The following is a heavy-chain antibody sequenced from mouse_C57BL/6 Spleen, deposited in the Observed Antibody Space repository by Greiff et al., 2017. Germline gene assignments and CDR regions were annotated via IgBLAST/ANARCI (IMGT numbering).Heavy chain of an antibody. CDR3: ARLGDYYGSTPYAMDY. CDR1: GFTFSSYG. CDR2: ISSGGSYT. V-gene: IGHV5-6*01. Sequence: EVHLVESGGDLVKPGGSLKLSCAASGFTFSSYGMSWVRQTPDKRLEWVATISSGGSYTYYPDSGKGRFTISRDNAKNTLYLQMSSLKSEDTAMYYCARLGDYYGSTPYAMDYWGQGTSVTVSS. J-gene: IGHJ4*01. D-gene: IGHD1-1*01.